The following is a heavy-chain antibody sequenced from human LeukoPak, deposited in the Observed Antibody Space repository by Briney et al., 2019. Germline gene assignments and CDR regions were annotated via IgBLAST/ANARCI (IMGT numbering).Heavy chain of an antibody. CDR1: GFSLSTRGMC. CDR3: ALIAAAGPGMYYFDY. J-gene: IGHJ4*02. Sequence: SGPTLVNPTQTLTLTCTFSGFSLSTRGMCVSWIRQPPGKALEWLALTDWDYDKYYSTSLRTRLTISKDTSKNQVVLTMTNMDPVDTATYYCALIAAAGPGMYYFDYWGQGTLVTVSS. CDR2: TDWDYDK. V-gene: IGHV2-70*01. D-gene: IGHD6-13*01.